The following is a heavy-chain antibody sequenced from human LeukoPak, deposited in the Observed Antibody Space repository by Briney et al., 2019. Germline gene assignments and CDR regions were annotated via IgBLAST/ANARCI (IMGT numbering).Heavy chain of an antibody. J-gene: IGHJ4*02. V-gene: IGHV1-69*13. Sequence: ASVKVSCKASGGTFSSYAISWVRQAPGQGLEWMGGIIPIFGTANYAQKFQGRVTITADESTSTAYMELSSLRSEDTAVYYCATYETADTAMGDFDYWGQGTLVTVSS. D-gene: IGHD5-18*01. CDR2: IIPIFGTA. CDR1: GGTFSSYA. CDR3: ATYETADTAMGDFDY.